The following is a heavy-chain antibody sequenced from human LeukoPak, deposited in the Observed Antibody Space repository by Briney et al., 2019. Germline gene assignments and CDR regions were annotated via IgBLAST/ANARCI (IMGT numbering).Heavy chain of an antibody. Sequence: GRSLRLSCAASGFTFDDYAMFWVRHAPGKGLEWVSGISWDSRNIVYADSVKGRFTISRDNGENSLYLQMKSLRPEDTAFYYCARGNRDSSSFYYYYGMDVWGQGTTVSVSS. CDR1: GFTFDDYA. D-gene: IGHD6-13*01. CDR2: ISWDSRNI. CDR3: ARGNRDSSSFYYYYGMDV. J-gene: IGHJ6*02. V-gene: IGHV3-9*01.